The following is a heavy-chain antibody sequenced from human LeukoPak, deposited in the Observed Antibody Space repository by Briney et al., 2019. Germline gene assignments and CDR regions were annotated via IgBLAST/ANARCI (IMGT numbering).Heavy chain of an antibody. J-gene: IGHJ2*01. Sequence: PSETLFLTCTVSGGSISSSSYYWGWIRQPPGKGLEWIGSIYYSGSTYYDPSLKSRVTISVDTSKNQFSLKLSSVTPADTAVYYCARHVLSGYLNYWYFDLWGRGTLVTVSS. CDR3: ARHVLSGYLNYWYFDL. D-gene: IGHD3-3*01. V-gene: IGHV4-39*01. CDR2: IYYSGST. CDR1: GGSISSSSYY.